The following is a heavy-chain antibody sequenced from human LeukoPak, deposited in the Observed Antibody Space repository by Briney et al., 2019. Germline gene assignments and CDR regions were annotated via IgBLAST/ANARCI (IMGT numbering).Heavy chain of an antibody. J-gene: IGHJ4*02. D-gene: IGHD1-26*01. CDR3: ARDPGRIVGAAYYFDY. CDR1: GFTFSSYS. Sequence: KSGGSLRLSCAASGFTFSSYSMNWVRQAPGKGLEWVSSISSSSSYIYYADSVKGRFTISRDNAKNSLYLQMNSLRAEDTAVYYCARDPGRIVGAAYYFDYWGQGTLVTVSS. CDR2: ISSSSSYI. V-gene: IGHV3-21*01.